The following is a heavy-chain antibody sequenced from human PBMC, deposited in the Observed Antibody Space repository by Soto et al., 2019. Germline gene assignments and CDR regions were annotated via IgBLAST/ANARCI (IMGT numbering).Heavy chain of an antibody. CDR2: IWYDGSNK. V-gene: IGHV3-33*01. CDR3: ASPSSPFIVGGPFDY. J-gene: IGHJ4*02. Sequence: PGGSLILSCAASGFTFSSYGMHWFRQAPCKGLEWVAVIWYDGSNKYYADSVKGRFTISRDNSKNTLYLQMNSLRAEDTAVYYCASPSSPFIVGGPFDYWGQGTLVTVSS. CDR1: GFTFSSYG. D-gene: IGHD1-26*01.